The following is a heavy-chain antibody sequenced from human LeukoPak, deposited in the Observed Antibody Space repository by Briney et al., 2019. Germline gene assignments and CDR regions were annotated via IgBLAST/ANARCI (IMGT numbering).Heavy chain of an antibody. Sequence: PSETLSLTCAVYGGSFSGYYWTWLRQPPGRGLEWIGEINHSGSTNYNPSLKSRVTISVDTSKSQFPLKLNSVTAADTAMYYCARGRDPYWGQGTLVTVSS. V-gene: IGHV4-34*01. CDR2: INHSGST. D-gene: IGHD5-24*01. CDR1: GGSFSGYY. CDR3: ARGRDPY. J-gene: IGHJ4*02.